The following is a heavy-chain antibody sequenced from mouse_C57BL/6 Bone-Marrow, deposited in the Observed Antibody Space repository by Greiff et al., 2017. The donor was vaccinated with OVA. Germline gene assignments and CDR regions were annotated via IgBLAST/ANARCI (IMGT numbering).Heavy chain of an antibody. CDR3: ASYGSSPHWYFDV. J-gene: IGHJ1*03. CDR2: IDPSDSYT. V-gene: IGHV1-69*01. Sequence: VQLQQPGAELVMPGASVKLSCKASGYTFTSYWMHWVKQRPGQGLEWIGEIDPSDSYTNYNQKFKGKSTLTVDKSSSTAYMQLSSLTSEDSAVYYCASYGSSPHWYFDVWGTGTTVTVSS. CDR1: GYTFTSYW. D-gene: IGHD1-1*01.